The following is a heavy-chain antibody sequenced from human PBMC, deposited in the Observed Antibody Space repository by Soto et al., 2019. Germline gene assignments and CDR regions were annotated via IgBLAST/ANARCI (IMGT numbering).Heavy chain of an antibody. CDR2: ISGGGSCT. V-gene: IGHV3-23*01. D-gene: IGHD3-22*01. CDR1: GFTFSSYA. CDR3: AREIYDDYDSSGFDH. J-gene: IGHJ4*02. Sequence: GGSLRLSCAASGFTFSSYAMSWVRQAPGKGLEWVSGISGGGSCTCYADAVKGRFTISRDNAKNTLSLQMNSLRAEDTAVYYCAREIYDDYDSSGFDHWGQGTLVTVSS.